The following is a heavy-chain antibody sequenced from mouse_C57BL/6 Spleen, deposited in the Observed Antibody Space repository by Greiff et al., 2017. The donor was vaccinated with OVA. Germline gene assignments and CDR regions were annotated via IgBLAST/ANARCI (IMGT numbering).Heavy chain of an antibody. CDR2: IYPGSGNT. CDR1: GYTFTDYY. J-gene: IGHJ4*01. D-gene: IGHD6-1*01. Sequence: VMLVESGAELVRPGASVKLSCKASGYTFTDYYINWVKQRPGQGLEWIARIYPGSGNTYYNEKFKGKATLTAEKSSSTAYMQLSSLTSEDSAVYFCARGSSYAMDYWGQGTSVTVSS. CDR3: ARGSSYAMDY. V-gene: IGHV1-76*01.